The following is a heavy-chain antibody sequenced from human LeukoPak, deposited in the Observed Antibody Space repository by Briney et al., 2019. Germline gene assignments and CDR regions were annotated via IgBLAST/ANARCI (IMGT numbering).Heavy chain of an antibody. J-gene: IGHJ6*02. CDR1: GYTFTTYG. V-gene: IGHV1-18*01. D-gene: IGHD1-26*01. CDR2: ISAYNGNT. CDR3: ARDGRKDYYYYGMDV. Sequence: ASVKVSCKASGYTFTTYGISWVRQAPGQGLEWMGWISAYNGNTNYAQKLQGRVTMTTDTSTSTAYMELRSLRSDDTAVYYRARDGRKDYYYYGMDVWGQGTTVTVSS.